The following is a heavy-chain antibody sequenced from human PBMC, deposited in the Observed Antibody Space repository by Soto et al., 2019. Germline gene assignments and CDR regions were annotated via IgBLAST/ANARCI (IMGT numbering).Heavy chain of an antibody. CDR3: VKNSGWFNT. J-gene: IGHJ5*02. Sequence: QWLQSGGGWVQPRGSLTLSCAASGFTFGTTDMSWVRQAPGEGLEWVSTIDGSGGITYYADSVKGRFTISRDNSRNTVYLKMNSLRGDDTALYYCVKNSGWFNTWGQGALVTVSS. CDR1: GFTFGTTD. V-gene: IGHV3-23*01. CDR2: IDGSGGIT. D-gene: IGHD3-10*01.